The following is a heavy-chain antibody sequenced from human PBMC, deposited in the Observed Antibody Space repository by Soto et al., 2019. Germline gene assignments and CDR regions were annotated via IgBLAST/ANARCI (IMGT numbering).Heavy chain of an antibody. Sequence: QVQLQESGLGLVKPSGTLSLTCAVSVGAISSSNWWRWVRQPPGKGLEWIGEIYHSGGSNYNPSLKRRVTISVDKSTNLFSLKLNSVTAADTAVYYCARAEQWLFYFGYWGQGTLVTVSS. J-gene: IGHJ4*02. CDR2: IYHSGGS. D-gene: IGHD6-19*01. CDR1: VGAISSSNW. V-gene: IGHV4-4*02. CDR3: ARAEQWLFYFGY.